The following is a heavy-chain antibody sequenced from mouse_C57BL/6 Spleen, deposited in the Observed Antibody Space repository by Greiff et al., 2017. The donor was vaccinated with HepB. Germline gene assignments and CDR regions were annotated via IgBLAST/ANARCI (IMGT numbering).Heavy chain of an antibody. CDR3: VHSSYSNYVDWYFDV. D-gene: IGHD2-5*01. Sequence: DVQLVESGGGLVKPGGSLKLSCAASGFTFSSYAMSWVRQTPEKRLEWVATISDGGSYPYYPDNVKGLFTIPRDNAKNNLYLQMSHLKSEDTAMYYVVHSSYSNYVDWYFDVWVTGTTVTVSS. V-gene: IGHV5-4*01. CDR2: ISDGGSYP. CDR1: GFTFSSYA. J-gene: IGHJ1*03.